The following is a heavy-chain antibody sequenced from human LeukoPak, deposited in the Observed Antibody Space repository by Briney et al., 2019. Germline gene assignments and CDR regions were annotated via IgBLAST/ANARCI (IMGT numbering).Heavy chain of an antibody. Sequence: GASVKVSCKASGYTFTSYGISWVRQAPGQGLEWMGWISAYNGNTNYAQKLQGRVTMTTDTSTSTAYMELRSLRSDDTAVYYCATLERGGVQLDDAFDIWGQGTMVTVSS. CDR1: GYTFTSYG. V-gene: IGHV1-18*01. D-gene: IGHD6-6*01. J-gene: IGHJ3*02. CDR3: ATLERGGVQLDDAFDI. CDR2: ISAYNGNT.